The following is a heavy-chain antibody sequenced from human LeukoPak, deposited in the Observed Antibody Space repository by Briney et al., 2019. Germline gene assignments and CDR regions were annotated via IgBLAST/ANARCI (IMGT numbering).Heavy chain of an antibody. CDR2: INAGNGNT. CDR1: GYTFTSYV. Sequence: ASVKVSCKASGYTFTSYVMHWVRQAPGQRLEWMGWINAGNGNTKYSQKFQGRVTITRDTSASTAYMELSSLRSEDTAVYYCARGDWVVGTTTENWFDPWGQGTLVTVSS. V-gene: IGHV1-3*01. CDR3: ARGDWVVGTTTENWFDP. J-gene: IGHJ5*02. D-gene: IGHD1-26*01.